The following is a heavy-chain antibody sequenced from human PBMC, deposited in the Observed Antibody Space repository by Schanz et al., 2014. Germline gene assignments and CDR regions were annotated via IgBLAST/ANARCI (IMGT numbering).Heavy chain of an antibody. J-gene: IGHJ4*02. CDR1: GFTFSDYY. V-gene: IGHV3-11*01. Sequence: VQLLESGGGLVQPGGSLRLSCAASGFTFSDYYMSWIRQAPGKGLEWVSYISNSGTTIYYADSVKGRFTISRDNAKNSLYLQMNSLRGEDTAVYYCAKDQGSYGSGSYSYFDYWGQGTLATVSS. CDR2: ISNSGTTI. D-gene: IGHD3-10*01. CDR3: AKDQGSYGSGSYSYFDY.